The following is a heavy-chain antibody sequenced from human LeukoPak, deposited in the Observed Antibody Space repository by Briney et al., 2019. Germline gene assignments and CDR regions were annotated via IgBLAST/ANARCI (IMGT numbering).Heavy chain of an antibody. Sequence: TGGSLRLSCAASGFTFSSYSMNWVRQAPGKGLEWVSSISSSSSYIYYADSVKCRFTISRDNAKNSLYLQMNSLRAEDTAVYYCAYAVAGTLGFDPWGQGTLVTVSS. CDR3: AYAVAGTLGFDP. CDR1: GFTFSSYS. J-gene: IGHJ5*02. CDR2: ISSSSSYI. D-gene: IGHD6-19*01. V-gene: IGHV3-21*01.